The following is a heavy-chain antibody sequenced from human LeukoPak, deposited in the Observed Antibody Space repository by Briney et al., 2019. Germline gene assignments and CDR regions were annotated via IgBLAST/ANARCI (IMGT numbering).Heavy chain of an antibody. D-gene: IGHD3-3*01. CDR3: ARDPFITIFGVVIRRDY. J-gene: IGHJ4*02. Sequence: PSETLSLTCTVSGYSISSGYYWGWIRQPPGKGLEWIGNIYYSGSTYYNPSLKSRVTISVDTSKNQFSLKLSSLTAADTAVYYCARDPFITIFGVVIRRDYWGQGTLVTVSS. CDR1: GYSISSGYY. CDR2: IYYSGST. V-gene: IGHV4-38-2*02.